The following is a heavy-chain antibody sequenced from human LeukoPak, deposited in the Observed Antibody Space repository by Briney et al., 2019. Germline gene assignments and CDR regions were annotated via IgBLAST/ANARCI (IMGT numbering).Heavy chain of an antibody. V-gene: IGHV4-61*02. D-gene: IGHD5-24*01. J-gene: IGHJ4*02. CDR1: GGSISSGSYY. CDR3: AREMATIKGAFDY. CDR2: IYTSGST. Sequence: SETLSLTCTVSGGSISSGSYYWSWIRQPAGKGLEWIGRIYTSGSTNYNPSLKSRVTISVDTSKNQFSLKLSSVTAADTAVYYCAREMATIKGAFDYWGQGTLVTVSS.